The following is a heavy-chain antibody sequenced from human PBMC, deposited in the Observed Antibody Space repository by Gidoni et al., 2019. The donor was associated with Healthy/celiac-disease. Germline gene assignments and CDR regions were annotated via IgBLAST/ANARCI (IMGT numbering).Heavy chain of an antibody. D-gene: IGHD3-22*01. CDR3: ARGSSYYDSSGYYSSWYYFDY. V-gene: IGHV4-59*01. Sequence: QVQLQESGPGLVKPSETLSLNCTVSGGSISSYYWSWIRQPPGKGLEWIGYIYYSGSTNYNPSLKSRVTISVDTSKNQFSLKLSSVTAADTAVYYCARGSSYYDSSGYYSSWYYFDYWGQGTLVTVSS. CDR2: IYYSGST. J-gene: IGHJ4*02. CDR1: GGSISSYY.